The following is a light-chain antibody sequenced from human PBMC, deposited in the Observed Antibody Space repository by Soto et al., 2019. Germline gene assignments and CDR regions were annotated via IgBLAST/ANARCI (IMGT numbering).Light chain of an antibody. V-gene: IGLV2-8*01. CDR1: SSDDGGYNY. Sequence: QSALTQPPSASGSPGQSVTISCTGTSSDDGGYNYVSWYQQHPGKAPKFMIYEVSKRPSGVPDRFSGSKSGNTASLTVSGLQADDEADYYCSSYAGSNNPVIFGGGTQLTVL. CDR3: SSYAGSNNPVI. J-gene: IGLJ2*01. CDR2: EVS.